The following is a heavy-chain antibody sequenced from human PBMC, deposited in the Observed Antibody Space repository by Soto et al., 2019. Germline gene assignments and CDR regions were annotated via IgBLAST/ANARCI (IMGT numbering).Heavy chain of an antibody. D-gene: IGHD2-2*01. V-gene: IGHV4-61*01. Sequence: QVQLQESGPGLVKPSETLSLTCTVSGGSVISGTHYWNWIRQPPGKGLEWVGYIYYSGSTNYNPSVKRRVIMSVVTSKNQCSLKLSSVTAADTAVYYCARSDVDCISTSCHLVYLGLGTLVTVSS. J-gene: IGHJ4*02. CDR3: ARSDVDCISTSCHLVY. CDR2: IYYSGST. CDR1: GGSVISGTHY.